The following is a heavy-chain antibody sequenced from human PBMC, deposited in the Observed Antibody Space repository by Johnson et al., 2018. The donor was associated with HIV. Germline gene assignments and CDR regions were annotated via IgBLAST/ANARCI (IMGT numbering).Heavy chain of an antibody. J-gene: IGHJ3*01. CDR3: ARAMAAAGVRTFDL. Sequence: QVLLVESGGGLVQPGGSLRLSCAASGFTFSSYAMHWVRQAPGKGLEWVAVISYDGSNKYYCDSVKGRLTISRDNSKNTLYLQMNSLRVEDTAMYYCARAMAAAGVRTFDLWGQGAMVTVSS. CDR1: GFTFSSYA. V-gene: IGHV3-30*04. D-gene: IGHD6-25*01. CDR2: ISYDGSNK.